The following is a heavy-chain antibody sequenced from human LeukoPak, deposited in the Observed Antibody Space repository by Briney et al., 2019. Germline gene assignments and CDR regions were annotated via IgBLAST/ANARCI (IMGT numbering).Heavy chain of an antibody. J-gene: IGHJ3*01. CDR2: IKPDGNER. CDR1: GFTFNTYW. CDR3: ASRQWTAFDF. V-gene: IGHV3-7*01. D-gene: IGHD6-19*01. Sequence: GGSLRLSCAASGFTFNTYWISWVRQAPGKGLQWVANIKPDGNERYYVDYVKGRFTISRENARSSLYLQMNSLSVEDRAIYYCASRQWTAFDFWGQGTMVTVSS.